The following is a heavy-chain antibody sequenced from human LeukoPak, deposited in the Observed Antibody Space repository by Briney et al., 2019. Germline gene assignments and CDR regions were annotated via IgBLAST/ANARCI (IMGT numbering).Heavy chain of an antibody. Sequence: ASVKVSCKASGYTFTGYYMHWVRQAPGQGLEWMGWINPNSGGTNYAQKFQGRVTMTRDTSISTAYMELSRLRSDDTAVYYCARDPPVEPPDVTPDDYVWGSSDYWGQGTLVTVSS. J-gene: IGHJ4*02. CDR3: ARDPPVEPPDVTPDDYVWGSSDY. D-gene: IGHD3-16*01. V-gene: IGHV1-2*02. CDR1: GYTFTGYY. CDR2: INPNSGGT.